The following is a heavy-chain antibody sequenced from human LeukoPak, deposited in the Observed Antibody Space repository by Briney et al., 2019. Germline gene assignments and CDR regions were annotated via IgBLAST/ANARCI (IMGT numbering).Heavy chain of an antibody. CDR3: AKLLGEEY. J-gene: IGHJ4*02. CDR1: RPSDRSYF. CDR2: VYHSGRS. V-gene: IGHV4-59*02. D-gene: IGHD6-6*01. Sequence: SDTRSLTCIVLRPSDRSYFRSWTRHSPKQGLEWIGYVYHSGRSSSNPSLQSRVTISQDTSRNQVSLKMTSATAADTAVYYCAKLLGEEYWGQGTQVVVSS.